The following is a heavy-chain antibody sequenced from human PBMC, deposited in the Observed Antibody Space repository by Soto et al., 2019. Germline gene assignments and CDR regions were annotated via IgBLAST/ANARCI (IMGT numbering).Heavy chain of an antibody. V-gene: IGHV6-1*01. CDR3: AKGDNLGPKTGYAFDP. D-gene: IGHD5-12*01. CDR2: TYFRSKWYN. Sequence: SQTRSLTCAISGDSVSSNTASWNWIRHPASGGLEWLGRTYFRSKWYNDYAVSVKSRIIINPDTSNNQFSLQLNSVTPEDTAVYFCAKGDNLGPKTGYAFDPWGQGIMVTVS. CDR1: GDSVSSNTAS. J-gene: IGHJ5*02.